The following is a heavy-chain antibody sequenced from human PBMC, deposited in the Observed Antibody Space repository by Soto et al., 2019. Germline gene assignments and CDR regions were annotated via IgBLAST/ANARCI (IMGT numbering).Heavy chain of an antibody. D-gene: IGHD3-22*01. CDR2: IWYDGSNK. CDR3: ARDSDPTYYYDNDAFDI. J-gene: IGHJ3*02. CDR1: GFTFSSYG. Sequence: GGSLRLSCAASGFTFSSYGMYWVRQAPGKGLEWVAVIWYDGSNKYYADSVKGRFTISRDNSKNTLYLQMNSLRAEDTAVYYCARDSDPTYYYDNDAFDIWGQGTMVTVSS. V-gene: IGHV3-33*01.